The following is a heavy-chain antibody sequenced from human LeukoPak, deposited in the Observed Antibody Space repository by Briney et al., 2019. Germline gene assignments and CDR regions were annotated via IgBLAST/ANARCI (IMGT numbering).Heavy chain of an antibody. CDR1: GYIFTGYY. D-gene: IGHD3-16*01. CDR2: INPNSGDT. V-gene: IGHV1-2*02. CDR3: ARVRYRLAETYIDY. J-gene: IGHJ4*02. Sequence: ASVKVSCKASGYIFTGYYMHWVRQAPGQGLEWMGWINPNSGDTNYAQKFQGRVTMTRDTSISTAHMELSRLRSDDTAVYYCARVRYRLAETYIDYWGQGTLVTASS.